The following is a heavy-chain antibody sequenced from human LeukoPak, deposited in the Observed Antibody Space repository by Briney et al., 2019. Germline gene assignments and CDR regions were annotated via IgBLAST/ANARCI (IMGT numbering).Heavy chain of an antibody. V-gene: IGHV3-7*01. CDR1: GFTFTKYW. D-gene: IGHD6-19*01. CDR3: ATAAVYYYYMDV. CDR2: IKQDGSDK. J-gene: IGHJ6*03. Sequence: GGSLRLSCAASGFTFTKYWMTWVRQAPGKGLEWVGNIKQDGSDKNYMDSVKGRFTISRDNTKNSVYLQMSSLRAEDTAVYYCATAAVYYYYMDVWGKGTTLTVSS.